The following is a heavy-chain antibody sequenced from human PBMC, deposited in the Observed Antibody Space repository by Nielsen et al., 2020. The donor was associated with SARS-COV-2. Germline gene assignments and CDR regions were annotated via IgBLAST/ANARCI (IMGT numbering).Heavy chain of an antibody. CDR2: INHSGST. D-gene: IGHD2-2*01. CDR1: GGSISSGGYY. CDR3: AREERDIVVVPAAMVYYYYYMDV. J-gene: IGHJ6*03. Sequence: SETLSLTCTVSGGSISSGGYYWSWIRQPPGKGLEWIGEINHSGSTNYNPSLKSRVTISVDTSKNQFSLKLSSVTAADTAVYYCAREERDIVVVPAAMVYYYYYMDVWGKGTTVTVSS. V-gene: IGHV4-39*07.